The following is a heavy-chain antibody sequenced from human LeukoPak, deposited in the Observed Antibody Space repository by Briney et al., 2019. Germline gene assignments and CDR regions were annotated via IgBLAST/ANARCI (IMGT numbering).Heavy chain of an antibody. D-gene: IGHD6-13*01. CDR2: INPNSGGT. CDR1: GYIFTGYY. CDR3: ARGGSSSWYDASDI. Sequence: ASVKVSCKASGYIFTGYYMHWVRQAPGQGLEWMGWINPNSGGTKNAQKFQGRVTMTRDTSITTAYMELSSLTSDDTAVYYCARGGSSSWYDASDIWGQGTMVTVSS. V-gene: IGHV1-2*02. J-gene: IGHJ3*02.